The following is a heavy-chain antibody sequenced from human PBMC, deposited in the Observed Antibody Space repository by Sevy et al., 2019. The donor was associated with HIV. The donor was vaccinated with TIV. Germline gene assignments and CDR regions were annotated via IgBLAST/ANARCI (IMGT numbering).Heavy chain of an antibody. V-gene: IGHV4-59*01. D-gene: IGHD6-13*01. CDR3: ARGIAAPRGMDV. CDR1: GDSISGYY. Sequence: SETLSLTCTVSGDSISGYYWSWIRQPPGKGLEWIGYFFYRGSTNYKPPLKSRVTISVDTTRNQVSLKVRSVTAADTAVYYCARGIAAPRGMDVWGQGTTVTVSS. CDR2: FFYRGST. J-gene: IGHJ6*02.